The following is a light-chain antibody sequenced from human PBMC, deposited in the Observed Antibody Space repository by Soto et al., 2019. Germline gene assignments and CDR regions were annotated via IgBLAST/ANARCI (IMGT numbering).Light chain of an antibody. CDR1: QTINRY. J-gene: IGKJ1*01. CDR2: AAS. CDR3: LQTYSSPWT. V-gene: IGKV1-39*01. Sequence: IQMTQSPSSLSASVGDRVTITCRASQTINRYLSWYQQKPGNAPNLLISAASILQAGVPSSFSGSEPGTEFTLTISSLQPEDFATFYCLQTYSSPWTFAQGTKVEIK.